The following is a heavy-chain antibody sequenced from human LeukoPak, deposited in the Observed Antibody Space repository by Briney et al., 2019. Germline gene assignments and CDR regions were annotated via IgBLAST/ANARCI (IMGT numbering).Heavy chain of an antibody. Sequence: SETLSLTCAVYGGSFSGYYWSWIRQPLGKGLEWIGEINHSGSTNYNPSLKSRVTISVDTSKNQFSLKLSSVTAADTAVYYCARSGIFGVARIYYFHYWGQGTLVTVSS. J-gene: IGHJ4*02. CDR2: INHSGST. D-gene: IGHD3-3*01. CDR1: GGSFSGYY. V-gene: IGHV4-34*01. CDR3: ARSGIFGVARIYYFHY.